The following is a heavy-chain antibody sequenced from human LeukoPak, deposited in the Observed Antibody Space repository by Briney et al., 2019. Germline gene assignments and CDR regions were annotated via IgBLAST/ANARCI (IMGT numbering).Heavy chain of an antibody. D-gene: IGHD3-22*01. J-gene: IGHJ5*02. CDR3: ARVYDSSGYYSWFDP. CDR1: GYTFTSYG. V-gene: IGHV1-18*01. Sequence: GASVKVSCKASGYTFTSYGISWVRQAPGQGLEWMGWISAYNGNTNYAQELQGRVTMTTDTSTSTAYMELRSLRSDDTAVYYCARVYDSSGYYSWFDPWGQGTLVTVSS. CDR2: ISAYNGNT.